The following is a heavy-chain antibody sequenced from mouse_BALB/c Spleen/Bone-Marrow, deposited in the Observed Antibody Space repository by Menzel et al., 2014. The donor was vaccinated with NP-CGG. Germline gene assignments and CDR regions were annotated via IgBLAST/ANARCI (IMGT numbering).Heavy chain of an antibody. D-gene: IGHD2-14*01. CDR2: INPSNGRT. Sequence: QVQLKESGAELVKPGASVKLSCKASGYTFTSYWMHWVKQRPGQGLEWIGEINPSNGRTNYNEKFKSKATLTVDKSSITAYMQLSSLTSEDSAVYYCARGYFAYWGQGTLVTVSA. CDR3: ARGYFAY. CDR1: GYTFTSYW. V-gene: IGHV1S81*02. J-gene: IGHJ3*01.